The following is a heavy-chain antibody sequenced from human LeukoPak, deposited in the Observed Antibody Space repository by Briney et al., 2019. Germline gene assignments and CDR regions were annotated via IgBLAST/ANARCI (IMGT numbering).Heavy chain of an antibody. J-gene: IGHJ6*03. D-gene: IGHD6-13*01. CDR1: GFTFSSYS. Sequence: GGSLRLSCAASGFTFSSYSMNWVRQAPGKGLEWASYISSSSSTIYYADSVKGRFTISRDNAKNSLYLQMNSLRAEDTAVYYCARDKQQHYYYYYMDVWGKGTTVTVSS. CDR2: ISSSSSTI. V-gene: IGHV3-48*01. CDR3: ARDKQQHYYYYYMDV.